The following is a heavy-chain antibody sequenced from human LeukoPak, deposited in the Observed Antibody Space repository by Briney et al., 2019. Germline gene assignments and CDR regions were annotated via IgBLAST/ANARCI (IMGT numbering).Heavy chain of an antibody. CDR3: ARGGGATYYDILTGYSIGIHGDY. J-gene: IGHJ4*02. V-gene: IGHV1-46*01. D-gene: IGHD3-9*01. Sequence: EASVRVSCKASGYTFTSYYMHWVRQAPGQGLEWMGIINLSGGSTSYAQKFQGRVTMTRDTSTSTAYMELSRLRSDDTAVYYCARGGGATYYDILTGYSIGIHGDYWGQGTLVTVSS. CDR1: GYTFTSYY. CDR2: INLSGGST.